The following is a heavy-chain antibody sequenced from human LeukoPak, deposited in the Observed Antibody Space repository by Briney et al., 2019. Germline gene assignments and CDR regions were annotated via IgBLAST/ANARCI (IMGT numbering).Heavy chain of an antibody. CDR1: GFIFSSYA. J-gene: IGHJ4*02. D-gene: IGHD6-19*01. V-gene: IGHV3-23*01. CDR2: ISGSGGST. Sequence: GGSLRLSCAASGFIFSSYAMSWVRQAPGKGLEWVSAISGSGGSTYYADSVKGRFTISRDNSKNTLYLQMNSLRAEDTAVYYCAKISRIAVAGNVDYWGQGTLVTVSS. CDR3: AKISRIAVAGNVDY.